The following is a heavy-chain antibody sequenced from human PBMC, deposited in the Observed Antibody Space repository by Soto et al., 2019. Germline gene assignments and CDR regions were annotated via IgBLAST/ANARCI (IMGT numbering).Heavy chain of an antibody. CDR1: VGSISSGGYY. Sequence: TLSLTCTFSVGSISSGGYYCSWIRQHPGKGLEWIGYIYYSGSTYYNPSLKSRVTISVDTSKNQFSLKLSSVTAADTAVYYCARVSSSGYSFPAFDIGGQDNTLTVS. CDR3: ARVSSSGYSFPAFDI. CDR2: IYYSGST. D-gene: IGHD3-22*01. J-gene: IGHJ3*02. V-gene: IGHV4-31*03.